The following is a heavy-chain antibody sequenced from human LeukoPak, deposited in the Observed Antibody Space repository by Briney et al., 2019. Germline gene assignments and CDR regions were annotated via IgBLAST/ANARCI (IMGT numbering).Heavy chain of an antibody. J-gene: IGHJ5*02. CDR2: TYYRSKWYN. D-gene: IGHD2-2*01. V-gene: IGHV6-1*01. CDR3: ALGYCSSTSCYWFDP. CDR1: GDSVSSNSAA. Sequence: SQTLSLTCAISGDSVSSNSAAWNWIRQSPSRGLEWLGRTYYRSKWYNDYAVSVKSRITINPDTYKNQFSLQLNSVPPEDTAVYYCALGYCSSTSCYWFDPWGQGTLVTVSS.